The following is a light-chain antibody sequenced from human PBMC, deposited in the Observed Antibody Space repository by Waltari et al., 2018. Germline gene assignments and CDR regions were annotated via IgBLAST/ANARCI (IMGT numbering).Light chain of an antibody. Sequence: QSALTQPASVSGSPGQSITIFCTGTSSDVGGYNYVSWYQQHPGKAPKVMIYDLSNRPSGVSNRFSGSKSGNTASLTISGLQAEDEAEYYCSSHTSNSVVVFGGGTKLNVL. CDR2: DLS. CDR3: SSHTSNSVVV. J-gene: IGLJ2*01. CDR1: SSDVGGYNY. V-gene: IGLV2-14*03.